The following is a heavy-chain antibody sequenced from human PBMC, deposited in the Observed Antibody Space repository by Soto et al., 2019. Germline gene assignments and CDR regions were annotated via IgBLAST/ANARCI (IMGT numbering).Heavy chain of an antibody. J-gene: IGHJ4*02. CDR1: GFTLSSRW. Sequence: GGSLRLSCAASGFTLSSRWMHWVRQAPGKGLVWVSRIKTDGTSTSYADSVKGRFTISRDNANNTLYLQMNSLRAEDTGMYYCARDQDTYGQAVFDSWGQGT. V-gene: IGHV3-74*01. CDR3: ARDQDTYGQAVFDS. CDR2: IKTDGTST. D-gene: IGHD2-15*01.